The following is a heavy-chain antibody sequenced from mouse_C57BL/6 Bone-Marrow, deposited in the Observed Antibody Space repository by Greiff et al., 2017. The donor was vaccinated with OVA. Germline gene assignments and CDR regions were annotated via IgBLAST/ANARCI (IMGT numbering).Heavy chain of an antibody. J-gene: IGHJ1*03. CDR1: EYEFPSHD. V-gene: IGHV5-2*01. D-gene: IGHD2-3*01. Sequence: DVMVVESGGGLVQPGESLKLSCESNEYEFPSHDMSWVRKTPEKRLELVAAINSDGGSTYYPDTMERRFIISRDNTKKTLYLQMSSLRSEDTALYYCARHGYDGYSHWYFDVWGTGTTVTVSS. CDR3: ARHGYDGYSHWYFDV. CDR2: INSDGGST.